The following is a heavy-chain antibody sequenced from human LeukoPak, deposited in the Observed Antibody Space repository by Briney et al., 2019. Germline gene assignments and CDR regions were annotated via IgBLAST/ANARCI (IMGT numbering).Heavy chain of an antibody. J-gene: IGHJ6*02. Sequence: GGSLRLSCAASGFTFSSYSMNWVRQALGKGLEWVSSISSSSSYIYYADSVKGRFTISRDNAKNSLYLQMNSLRAEDTAVYYCARDRGAPGYYYGMDVWGQGTTVTVSS. CDR2: ISSSSSYI. D-gene: IGHD3-10*01. CDR3: ARDRGAPGYYYGMDV. V-gene: IGHV3-21*01. CDR1: GFTFSSYS.